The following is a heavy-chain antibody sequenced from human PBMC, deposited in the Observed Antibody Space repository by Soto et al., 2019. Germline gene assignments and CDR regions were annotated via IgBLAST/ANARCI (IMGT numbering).Heavy chain of an antibody. V-gene: IGHV3-11*05. D-gene: IGHD3-10*01. Sequence: LRLSCAASGFTFSDYYMSWIHQAPGKGLEWVSYISSSSSYTNYADSVKGRFTISRDNAKNSLYLQMNSLRAEDTAVYYCARGALLWFGELYYYYYGVDVWGQGTTVTVSS. J-gene: IGHJ6*01. CDR1: GFTFSDYY. CDR2: ISSSSSYT. CDR3: ARGALLWFGELYYYYYGVDV.